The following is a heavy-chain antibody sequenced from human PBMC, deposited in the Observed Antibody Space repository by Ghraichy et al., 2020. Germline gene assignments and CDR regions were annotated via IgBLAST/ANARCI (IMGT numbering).Heavy chain of an antibody. CDR3: ASLTVTYYGMDV. J-gene: IGHJ6*02. CDR2: IYYSGST. CDR1: GGSISSGGYY. Sequence: SETLSLTCTVSGGSISSGGYYWSWIRQHPGKGLEWIGYIYYSGSTYYNPFLKSRVTISVDTSKNQFSLKLSSVTAADTAVYYCASLTVTYYGMDVWGQGTTVTVSS. V-gene: IGHV4-31*03. D-gene: IGHD4-17*01.